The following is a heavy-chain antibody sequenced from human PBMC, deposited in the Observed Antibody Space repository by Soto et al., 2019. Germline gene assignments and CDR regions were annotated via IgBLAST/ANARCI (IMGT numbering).Heavy chain of an antibody. CDR1: GYSFTSYW. CDR3: ARHMGEGGGDCSPGGYYGMDV. Sequence: GESLKISCKGSGYSFTSYWISWVRQMPGKGLEWMGRIDPSDSYTNYSPSFQGHVTISADKSISTAYLQWSSLKASDTAMYYCARHMGEGGGDCSPGGYYGMDVWGQGTTVTVSS. V-gene: IGHV5-10-1*01. D-gene: IGHD2-21*02. CDR2: IDPSDSYT. J-gene: IGHJ6*02.